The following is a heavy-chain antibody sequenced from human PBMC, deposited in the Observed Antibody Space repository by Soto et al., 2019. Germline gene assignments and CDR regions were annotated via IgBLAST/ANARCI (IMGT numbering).Heavy chain of an antibody. V-gene: IGHV5-51*01. Sequence: KVSCKASGGTFSSYAISWVRQAPGQGLEWMGGIIYPGDSDTRYSPSFQGQVTISADKSISTAYLQWSSLKASDTAMYYCARCRTAARLGGMDVWGQGTTVTVSS. CDR3: ARCRTAARLGGMDV. J-gene: IGHJ6*02. CDR2: IYPGDSDT. CDR1: GGTFSSYA. D-gene: IGHD6-6*01.